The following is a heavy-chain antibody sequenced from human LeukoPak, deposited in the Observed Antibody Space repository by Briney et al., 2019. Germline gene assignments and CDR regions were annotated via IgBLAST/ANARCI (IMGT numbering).Heavy chain of an antibody. J-gene: IGHJ1*01. CDR2: INSGGSST. V-gene: IGHV3-74*01. CDR1: AFTFSSYW. D-gene: IGHD3-22*01. Sequence: AGGSLRLTCTASAFTFSSYWMHWVRQAPGKGLVWVSHINSGGSSTSYADSVKGRFTISRDNAKNSLYLQMNSLRAEDTAVYYCARDYYDSSGYYLKYFQHWGQGTLVTVSS. CDR3: ARDYYDSSGYYLKYFQH.